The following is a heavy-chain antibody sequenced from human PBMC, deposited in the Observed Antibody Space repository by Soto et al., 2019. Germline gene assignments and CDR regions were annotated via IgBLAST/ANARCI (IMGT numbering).Heavy chain of an antibody. D-gene: IGHD2-8*01. CDR2: IYYTGHT. CDR1: GGYISSGGNY. CDR3: ARDDINESFFAY. V-gene: IGHV4-31*03. J-gene: IGHJ4*02. Sequence: SETLSLTCSVSGGYISSGGNYWSWIRQHPGKGLEWIGFIYYTGHTKYNAALKSRASISADMSENQFSLTLTSVTAADTAVYYCARDDINESFFAYWGPGKLGTVS.